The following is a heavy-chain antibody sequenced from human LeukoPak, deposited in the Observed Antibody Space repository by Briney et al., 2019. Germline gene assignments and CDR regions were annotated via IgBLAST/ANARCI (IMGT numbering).Heavy chain of an antibody. CDR1: GGSMKNYY. CDR2: TYYSGST. Sequence: PSETLSLTCSVSGGSMKNYYWIWIRQSPGKGLEWIGYTYYSGSTNYNPSLKSRVTISVDTSKNQFSLKLNSVTAADTAVYYCARASYCSSTSCQWVPLVWGQGTTVTVSS. D-gene: IGHD2-2*01. CDR3: ARASYCSSTSCQWVPLV. V-gene: IGHV4-59*01. J-gene: IGHJ6*02.